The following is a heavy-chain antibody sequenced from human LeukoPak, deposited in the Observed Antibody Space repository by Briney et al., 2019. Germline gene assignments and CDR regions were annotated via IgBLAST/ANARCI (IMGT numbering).Heavy chain of an antibody. CDR1: GFTFSSYG. Sequence: GGSLRLSCAASGFTFSSYGMHWVRQVPGKGLEWVAVISYDGSNKYYADSVKGRFTISRDNSKNTLYLQMNSLRAEDTAVYYCAKDKYSGSYLFDYWGQGTLVTVSS. D-gene: IGHD1-26*01. V-gene: IGHV3-30*18. CDR3: AKDKYSGSYLFDY. J-gene: IGHJ4*02. CDR2: ISYDGSNK.